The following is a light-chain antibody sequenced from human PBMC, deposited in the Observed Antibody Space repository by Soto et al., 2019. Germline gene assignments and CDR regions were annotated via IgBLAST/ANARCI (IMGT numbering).Light chain of an antibody. V-gene: IGKV3-20*01. J-gene: IGKJ3*01. Sequence: EVVLTQSPGTLSLSPGARATLSCRASQSVNDNHLAWYQQKGGQAPRLLIYGASTRATGVPERFSGSGFGTAYSLTINRLEPEDFALYYCQLYGGSSPRGTFGPGTTVEI. CDR1: QSVNDNH. CDR2: GAS. CDR3: QLYGGSSPRGT.